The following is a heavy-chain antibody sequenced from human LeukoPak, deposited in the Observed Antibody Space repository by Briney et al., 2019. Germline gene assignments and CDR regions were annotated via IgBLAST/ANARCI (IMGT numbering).Heavy chain of an antibody. CDR1: GFNFSDYY. CDR3: ARCSGYDFFYPD. D-gene: IGHD5-12*01. Sequence: GGSLRLSCAASGFNFSDYYMSWIRQAPGKGLEWVSYIGSSSSHTNYADSVKGRFTISRDNAKNSLYLQMNSLRAEDTAVYYCARCSGYDFFYPDWGQGTMVTVSS. CDR2: IGSSSSHT. V-gene: IGHV3-11*06. J-gene: IGHJ3*01.